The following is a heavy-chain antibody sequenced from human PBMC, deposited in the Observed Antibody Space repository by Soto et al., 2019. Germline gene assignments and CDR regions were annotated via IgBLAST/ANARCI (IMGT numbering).Heavy chain of an antibody. V-gene: IGHV4-39*01. CDR1: GGSISSSTYY. D-gene: IGHD5-18*01. J-gene: IGHJ6*02. Sequence: PSETLSLTCTVSGGSISSSTYYWGWMRQPPGKGLEWIASFFIGGNTYYNPSLKSRVTISRDNAKNTLYLQMNSLRAEDTAVYYCAWIQTFPTYYYYGMDVWGQGTTVTVSS. CDR3: AWIQTFPTYYYYGMDV. CDR2: FFIGGNT.